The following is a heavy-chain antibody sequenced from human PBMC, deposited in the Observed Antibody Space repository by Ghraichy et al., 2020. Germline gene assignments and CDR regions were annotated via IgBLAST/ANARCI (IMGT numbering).Heavy chain of an antibody. CDR3: ARGRDFWSGQYYYYYYGMDV. CDR1: GFTFSSYA. V-gene: IGHV3-30-3*01. CDR2: ISYDGSNK. D-gene: IGHD3-3*01. J-gene: IGHJ6*02. Sequence: GGSLRLSCAASGFTFSSYAMHWVRQAPGKGLEWVAVISYDGSNKYYADSVKGRFTISRDNSKNTLYLQMNSLRAEDTAVYYCARGRDFWSGQYYYYYYGMDVWGQGTTVTVSS.